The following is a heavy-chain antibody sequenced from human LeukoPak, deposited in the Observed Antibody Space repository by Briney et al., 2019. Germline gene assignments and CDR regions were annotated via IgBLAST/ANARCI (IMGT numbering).Heavy chain of an antibody. CDR3: ARDRPGRYCSTTSCYTASPFDP. Sequence: ASVKVSCKASRGTFINYAISWVRQAPGQGLEWMGGIIPIFGTANYAQKFQGRVTITADESTSTAYMELSSLRSEDTAVYYCARDRPGRYCSTTSCYTASPFDPWGQGTLVTVSS. CDR2: IIPIFGTA. CDR1: RGTFINYA. J-gene: IGHJ5*02. V-gene: IGHV1-69*01. D-gene: IGHD2-2*02.